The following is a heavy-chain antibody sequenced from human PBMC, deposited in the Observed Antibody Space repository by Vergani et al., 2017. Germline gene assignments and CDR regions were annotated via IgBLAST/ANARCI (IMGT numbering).Heavy chain of an antibody. CDR3: ARDTPASSSWYGYYYYMDV. J-gene: IGHJ6*03. D-gene: IGHD6-13*01. CDR1: GGTFSCYA. V-gene: IGHV1-69*01. CDR2: IIPIFGTA. Sequence: QVQLVQSGAEVKKPGSSVKVSCKASGGTFSCYAISWVRQAPGQGLEWMGGIIPIFGTANYAQKFQGRVTITADESTSTAYMELSSLRSEDTAVYYCARDTPASSSWYGYYYYMDVWGKGTTVTVSS.